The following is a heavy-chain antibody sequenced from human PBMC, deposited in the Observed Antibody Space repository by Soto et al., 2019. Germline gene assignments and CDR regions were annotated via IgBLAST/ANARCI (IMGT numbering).Heavy chain of an antibody. Sequence: SETLSLTCTVSGGSISSYYWSWIRQPPGKGLEWIGYIYYSGSTNYNPSLKSRVTISVDTSKNQFSLKLSSVTAADTAVYYCAILRGYCSGGSCDPTYYYYYYMDVWGKGTTVP. J-gene: IGHJ6*03. V-gene: IGHV4-59*08. CDR1: GGSISSYY. D-gene: IGHD2-15*01. CDR3: AILRGYCSGGSCDPTYYYYYYMDV. CDR2: IYYSGST.